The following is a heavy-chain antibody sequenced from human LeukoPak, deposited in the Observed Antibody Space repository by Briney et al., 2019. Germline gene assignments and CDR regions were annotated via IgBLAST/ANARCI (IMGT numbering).Heavy chain of an antibody. J-gene: IGHJ4*02. CDR2: ISSSSSYI. V-gene: IGHV3-21*01. CDR1: GFTFSSYV. CDR3: ARGYCSGGSCYGGY. Sequence: TGGSLRLSCAASGFTFSSYVMSWVRQAPGKGLEWVSSISSSSSYIYYADSVKGRFTISRDNAKNSLYLQMNSLRAEDTAVYYCARGYCSGGSCYGGYWGQGTLVTVSS. D-gene: IGHD2-15*01.